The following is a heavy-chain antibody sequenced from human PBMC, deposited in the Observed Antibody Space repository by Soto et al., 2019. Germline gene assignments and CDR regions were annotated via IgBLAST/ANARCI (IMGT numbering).Heavy chain of an antibody. Sequence: GASVKVSCKASGYTFTGYYIHCVREAPGQGLEWMGWINPQTGGTSYAQKFQGRVTLSRDTSINTAYLELSRLTFDDAAVYFCARERYQVISDGMDVWGQGTTVTVSS. CDR3: ARERYQVISDGMDV. D-gene: IGHD2-2*01. V-gene: IGHV1-2*02. J-gene: IGHJ6*02. CDR1: GYTFTGYY. CDR2: INPQTGGT.